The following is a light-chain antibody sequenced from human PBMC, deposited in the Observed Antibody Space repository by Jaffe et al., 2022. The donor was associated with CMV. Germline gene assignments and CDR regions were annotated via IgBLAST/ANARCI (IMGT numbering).Light chain of an antibody. CDR1: QTVSSN. CDR2: GAS. Sequence: EIVMTQSPATLSVSPGERATVSCRASQTVSSNLAWYQQKPGQAPRLLISGASTRATGIPARFSGTGSGTEFTLTISSLQSEDFAVYYCQQYNNWPVFTFGPGTKVDIK. V-gene: IGKV3-15*01. J-gene: IGKJ3*01. CDR3: QQYNNWPVFT.